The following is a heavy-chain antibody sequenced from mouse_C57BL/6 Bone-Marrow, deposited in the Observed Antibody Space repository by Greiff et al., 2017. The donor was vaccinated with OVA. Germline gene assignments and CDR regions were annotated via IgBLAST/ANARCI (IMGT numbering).Heavy chain of an antibody. D-gene: IGHD1-1*01. J-gene: IGHJ1*03. V-gene: IGHV7-3*01. CDR2: IRNKANGYTT. Sequence: DVHLVESGGGLVQPGGSLSLSCAASGFTFTDYYMSWVRQPPGKALEWLGFIRNKANGYTTEYSASVKGRFTISRDNSQSILYLQMNALRAEDSATYYCARSYYCSSYWYFDVWGTGTTVTGSS. CDR3: ARSYYCSSYWYFDV. CDR1: GFTFTDYY.